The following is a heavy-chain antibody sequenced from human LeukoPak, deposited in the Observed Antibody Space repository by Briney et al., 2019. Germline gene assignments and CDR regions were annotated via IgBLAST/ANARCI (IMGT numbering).Heavy chain of an antibody. CDR3: ARVKVVVITFWFDP. J-gene: IGHJ5*02. CDR2: INHSGST. CDR1: AFIFSGHW. D-gene: IGHD3-22*01. Sequence: GSLRLSCEGSAFIFSGHWMNWVRQPPGKGLEWIGEINHSGSTNYNPSLKSRVTISVDTSKNQFSLKLSSVTAADTAVYYCARVKVVVITFWFDPWGQGTLVTVSS. V-gene: IGHV4-34*01.